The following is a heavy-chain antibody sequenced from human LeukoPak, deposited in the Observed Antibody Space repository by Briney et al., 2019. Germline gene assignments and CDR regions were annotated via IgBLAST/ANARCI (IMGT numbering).Heavy chain of an antibody. CDR2: MNPNSGNT. CDR3: ARGSHTYYDILTGRPTDY. D-gene: IGHD3-9*01. J-gene: IGHJ4*02. CDR1: GYTFTSYD. V-gene: IGHV1-8*01. Sequence: ASVKVSCKASGYTFTSYDINWVRQATGQGLEWMGWMNPNSGNTGYAQKFQGRVTMTRNTSISTAYMELSSLRSEDTAVYYCARGSHTYYDILTGRPTDYWGQGTLVTVSS.